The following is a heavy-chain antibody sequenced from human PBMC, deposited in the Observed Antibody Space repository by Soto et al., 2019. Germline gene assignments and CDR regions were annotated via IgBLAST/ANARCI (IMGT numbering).Heavy chain of an antibody. V-gene: IGHV3-33*06. D-gene: IGHD3-9*01. J-gene: IGHJ4*02. CDR3: AKDLEMLRYVDWLFSFDY. Sequence: GGSLRLSCAASGFTFSSYGMHWVRQAPGKGLEWVAVIWCDGSNKYYADSVKGRFTISRDNSKNTLYLQMNSLRAEDTAVYYCAKDLEMLRYVDWLFSFDYWGQGTLVTVSS. CDR2: IWCDGSNK. CDR1: GFTFSSYG.